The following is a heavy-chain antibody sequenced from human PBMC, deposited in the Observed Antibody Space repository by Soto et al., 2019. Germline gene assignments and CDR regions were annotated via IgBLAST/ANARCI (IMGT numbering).Heavy chain of an antibody. J-gene: IGHJ4*02. V-gene: IGHV4-59*01. D-gene: IGHD2-8*02. CDR3: AREGSTGGFDY. Sequence: SETLSLTCTVSGGPISSYYWSWIRQPPGKGLEWIAYIYYSGSTKYNPSLKSRVTISLDTSKNQFSLKLNSVTAADTAVYYCAREGSTGGFDYWGQGNMVTVSS. CDR1: GGPISSYY. CDR2: IYYSGST.